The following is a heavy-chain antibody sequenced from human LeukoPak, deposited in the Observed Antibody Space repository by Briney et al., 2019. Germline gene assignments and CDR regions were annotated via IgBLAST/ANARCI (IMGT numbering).Heavy chain of an antibody. CDR2: IIPIFGTA. V-gene: IGHV1-69*13. Sequence: SVKVSCKASGGTFSSYAISWVRQAPGQGLEWMGGIIPIFGTANYAQKFQGRVTITADESTSTAYMELSSLRSEDTAVYYCARGPLYYDILTGYSDGYYYMDVLGKGTTVTVSS. CDR1: GGTFSSYA. J-gene: IGHJ6*03. D-gene: IGHD3-9*01. CDR3: ARGPLYYDILTGYSDGYYYMDV.